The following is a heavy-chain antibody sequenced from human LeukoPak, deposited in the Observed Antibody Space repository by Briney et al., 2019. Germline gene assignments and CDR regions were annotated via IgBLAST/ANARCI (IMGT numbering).Heavy chain of an antibody. D-gene: IGHD3-22*01. Sequence: PSETLSLTCAVYGGSFSGYYWSWIRQPPGKGLEWIGEINHSGSTNYNPSLKSRVTISVDTSKNQFSLKLSSVTAADTAVYYCARSRSPYDSSGYYCPEYFQHWGQGTLVTVSS. CDR1: GGSFSGYY. V-gene: IGHV4-34*01. CDR2: INHSGST. CDR3: ARSRSPYDSSGYYCPEYFQH. J-gene: IGHJ1*01.